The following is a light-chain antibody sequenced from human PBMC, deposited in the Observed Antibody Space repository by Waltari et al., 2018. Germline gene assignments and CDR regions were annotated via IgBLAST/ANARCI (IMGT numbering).Light chain of an antibody. CDR3: SSFSSSTAGI. J-gene: IGLJ2*01. Sequence: QSGLTQPASVSGSPGQSITISCAATSSDLGAFIFISWYQQPPGTAPELLVYDVSHRPSGVSARFSGSKSDNTAALTISGLQAEDEAVYYCSSFSSSTAGIFGGGTKVTVL. CDR1: SSDLGAFIF. CDR2: DVS. V-gene: IGLV2-14*01.